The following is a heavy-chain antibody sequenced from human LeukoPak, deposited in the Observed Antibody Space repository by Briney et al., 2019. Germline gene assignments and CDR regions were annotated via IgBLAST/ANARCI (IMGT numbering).Heavy chain of an antibody. CDR3: ARGGNSDSPEFPH. V-gene: IGHV4-39*07. D-gene: IGHD4-23*01. CDR1: GGSISSGTSF. CDR2: IYYTGYT. J-gene: IGHJ4*02. Sequence: PSGTLCLTCTVSGGSISSGTSFWGWIRQPPGKGLEWIGSIYYTGYTYDSPALKSRVTLSIDTSKNQFSLMMRSVTAADTAVYYCARGGNSDSPEFPHWGQGTLVSVSS.